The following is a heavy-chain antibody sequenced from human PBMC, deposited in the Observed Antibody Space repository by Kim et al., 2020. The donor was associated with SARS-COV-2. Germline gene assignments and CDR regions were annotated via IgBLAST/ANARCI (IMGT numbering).Heavy chain of an antibody. CDR1: GFTFSNAW. J-gene: IGHJ1*01. V-gene: IGHV3-15*01. CDR2: IRSNSDGGTT. Sequence: GGYLRLSCAASGFTFSNAWMSWVRQAPGKGLEWVGRIRSNSDGGTTDYAAPAKGRFTFSRDDSKNSVYLQMNSLKTEDTAVYYCTTDPLYCIHFQHWGQGTLGTASS. D-gene: IGHD2-15*01. CDR3: TTDPLYCIHFQH.